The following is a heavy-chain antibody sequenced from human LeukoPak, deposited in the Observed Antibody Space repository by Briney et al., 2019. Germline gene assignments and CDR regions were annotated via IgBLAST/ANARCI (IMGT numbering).Heavy chain of an antibody. J-gene: IGHJ4*02. CDR3: ARGAMAVY. CDR1: GGSFSGYY. D-gene: IGHD5-18*01. CDR2: INHSGST. V-gene: IGHV4-34*01. Sequence: SETLSLTCAVYGGSFSGYYWSWIRQPPGKGLEWIGEINHSGSTNYNPSLKSRVTISVDTSKNQFSLKLSSVTAADTAVHYCARGAMAVYWGQGTLVTVSS.